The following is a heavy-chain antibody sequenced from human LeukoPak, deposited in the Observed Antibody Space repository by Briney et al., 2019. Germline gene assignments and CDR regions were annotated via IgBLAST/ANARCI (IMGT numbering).Heavy chain of an antibody. CDR3: ARGGPDHAFDI. J-gene: IGHJ3*02. V-gene: IGHV3-23*01. CDR2: ISGSGGST. D-gene: IGHD1-14*01. Sequence: GGSLRLSCAASGFTFSSYAMSWVRQAPGKGLEWVSSISGSGGSTYYADSVKGRFTISRDNAKNTVYLQMNSLGDEDTAVYYCARGGPDHAFDIWGQGTMVTVSS. CDR1: GFTFSSYA.